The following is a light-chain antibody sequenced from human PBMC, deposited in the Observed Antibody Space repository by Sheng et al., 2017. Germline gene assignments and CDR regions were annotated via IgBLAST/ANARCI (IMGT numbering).Light chain of an antibody. CDR3: QHTYSAPPKFT. CDR1: QSISNF. V-gene: IGKV1-39*01. CDR2: CL. Sequence: DIQMTQSPSSLSASVGDRVIITCRASQSISNFLNGISRNQGNPLTPDFCCLQFAKWVPSRFSGSGSGTEFTLTISSLKPEDFGSYYCQHTYSAPPKFTFGPGTRVDVK. J-gene: IGKJ3*01.